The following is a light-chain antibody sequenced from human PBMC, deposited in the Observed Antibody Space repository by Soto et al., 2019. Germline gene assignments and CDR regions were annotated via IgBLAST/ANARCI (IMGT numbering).Light chain of an antibody. V-gene: IGKV3-15*01. CDR2: GAS. Sequence: EVVMTQSPATLSVSAGETVTLSCRASQSVSTKLAWYQQKPGLAPRLLIFGASTRATGVPARFSGSGSGTEFTLTISSLRSEDFALYYCQQYNNWPPLTFGGGTKVDIK. J-gene: IGKJ4*01. CDR1: QSVSTK. CDR3: QQYNNWPPLT.